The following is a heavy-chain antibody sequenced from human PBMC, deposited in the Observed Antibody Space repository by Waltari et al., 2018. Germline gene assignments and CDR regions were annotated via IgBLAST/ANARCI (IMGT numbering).Heavy chain of an antibody. J-gene: IGHJ6*03. CDR2: ISYDGSNK. V-gene: IGHV3-30-3*01. Sequence: QVQLVESGGGVVQPGRSLRLSCAASGFTFSSYAMHWVRQAPGKGLEWVAVISYDGSNKYYADSVKGRFTISRDNSKNTLYLQMNSLRAEDTAVYYCARSTRTRYYMDVWGKGTTVTVSS. CDR3: ARSTRTRYYMDV. CDR1: GFTFSSYA.